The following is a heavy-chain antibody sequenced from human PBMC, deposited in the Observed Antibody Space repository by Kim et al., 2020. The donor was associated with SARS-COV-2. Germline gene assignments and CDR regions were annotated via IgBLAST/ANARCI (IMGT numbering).Heavy chain of an antibody. CDR3: ARAKYYYGSGSYLY. D-gene: IGHD3-10*01. CDR2: INHSGST. J-gene: IGHJ4*02. V-gene: IGHV4-34*01. Sequence: SETLSLTCAVYGGSFSGYYWSWIRQPPGKGLEWIGEINHSGSTNYNPSLKSRVTISVDTSKNQFSLKLSSVTAADTAVYYCARAKYYYGSGSYLYWGQGTLVTVSS. CDR1: GGSFSGYY.